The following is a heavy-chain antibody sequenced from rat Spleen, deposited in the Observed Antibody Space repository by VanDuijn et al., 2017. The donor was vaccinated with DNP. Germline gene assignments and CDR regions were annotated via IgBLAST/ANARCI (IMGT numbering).Heavy chain of an antibody. CDR1: GFSLTSYN. CDR3: ARDLRRVDY. J-gene: IGHJ1*01. V-gene: IGHV2-30*01. D-gene: IGHD1-11*01. Sequence: QVQLKESGPGLVQPSQTLSLTCTVSGFSLTSYNVHWVRQPTGKGLEWMGVIWTGGSTDYNSALKSRLSISRDTSKSQVYLKMSSLQTEDTATYFCARDLRRVDYWGPGTMVTVSS. CDR2: IWTGGST.